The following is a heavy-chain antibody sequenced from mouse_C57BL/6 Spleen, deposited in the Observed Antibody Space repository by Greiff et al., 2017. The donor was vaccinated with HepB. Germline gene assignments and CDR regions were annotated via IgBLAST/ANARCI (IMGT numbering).Heavy chain of an antibody. D-gene: IGHD3-2*02. Sequence: EVKLQESGPELVKPGASVKISCKASGYSFTGYYMNWVKQSPEKSLEWIGEINPSTGGTTYNQKFKAKATLTVDKSSSTAYMQLKSLTSEDSAVYYCYSSGLYAMDYWGQGTSVTVSS. V-gene: IGHV1-42*01. CDR1: GYSFTGYY. J-gene: IGHJ4*01. CDR3: YSSGLYAMDY. CDR2: INPSTGGT.